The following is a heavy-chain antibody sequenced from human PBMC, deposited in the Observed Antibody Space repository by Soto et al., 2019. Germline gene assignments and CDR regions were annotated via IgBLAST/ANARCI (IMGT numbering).Heavy chain of an antibody. J-gene: IGHJ4*02. CDR3: AKGMYYYDSSGYRLFAY. Sequence: GGSLRLSCAASGFTFRNYAMNWVRQAPGKGLEWVSGISVSGGSTYYADSVKGRFTVSRDNSKNTVFLQMNSLRAEDTAVYFCAKGMYYYDSSGYRLFAYSGQGTLVTVSS. V-gene: IGHV3-23*01. CDR2: ISVSGGST. D-gene: IGHD3-22*01. CDR1: GFTFRNYA.